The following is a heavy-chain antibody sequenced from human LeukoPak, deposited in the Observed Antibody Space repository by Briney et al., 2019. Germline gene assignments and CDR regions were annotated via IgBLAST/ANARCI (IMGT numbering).Heavy chain of an antibody. J-gene: IGHJ4*02. CDR1: GFTFSSYA. V-gene: IGHV3-64D*06. D-gene: IGHD2-21*02. CDR3: VRGFIVVVTAILYFDY. Sequence: PGGSLRLSCSASGFTFSSYAMHSVRQAPGKGLEYVSAISSNGGSTYYADSVKGRFTISRDNSKNTLYLQMSSLRAEDTAVYYSVRGFIVVVTAILYFDYWGQGTLVTVSS. CDR2: ISSNGGST.